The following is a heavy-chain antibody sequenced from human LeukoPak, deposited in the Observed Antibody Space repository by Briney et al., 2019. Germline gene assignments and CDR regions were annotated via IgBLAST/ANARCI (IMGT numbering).Heavy chain of an antibody. Sequence: PGGSLRLSCAASGFTFSSYSMNWVRQAPGKGLEWVSSISSSSSYIYYADSVKGRFTISRDNSKNTLYLQMNSLRAEDTAVYYCAKVSNYYYYYYMDVWGKGTTVTVSS. D-gene: IGHD4-11*01. CDR3: AKVSNYYYYYYMDV. V-gene: IGHV3-21*04. CDR1: GFTFSSYS. J-gene: IGHJ6*03. CDR2: ISSSSSYI.